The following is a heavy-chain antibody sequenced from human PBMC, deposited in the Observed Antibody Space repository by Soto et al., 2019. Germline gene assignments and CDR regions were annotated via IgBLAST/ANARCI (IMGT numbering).Heavy chain of an antibody. J-gene: IGHJ6*02. CDR1: GLTVSSNY. CDR3: AREQPPALYFGMDV. Sequence: EVQLVESGGGLVQPGGSLRLSCAASGLTVSSNYMSWARQTPGKGLEWVSVIYSNGNTYYADSVKGRFTISRDNSKNTVYLQMNSLRAEDTAVYYCAREQPPALYFGMDVWGQGTTVIVSS. D-gene: IGHD2-15*01. V-gene: IGHV3-66*01. CDR2: IYSNGNT.